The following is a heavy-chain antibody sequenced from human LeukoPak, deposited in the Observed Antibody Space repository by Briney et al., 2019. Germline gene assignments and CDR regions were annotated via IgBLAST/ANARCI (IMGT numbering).Heavy chain of an antibody. V-gene: IGHV4-59*01. J-gene: IGHJ4*02. D-gene: IGHD3-22*01. CDR3: ASLEYYYDSSGGARLDYFDY. CDR2: TYYSGSA. Sequence: SETLSLTCAVSGGSISSYYWSWIRQPPGKGLEWIGYTYYSGSANYSPSLKSRVTMSVDTSKNQFSLRLSSVTAADTAVYYCASLEYYYDSSGGARLDYFDYWGQGTLVTVSS. CDR1: GGSISSYY.